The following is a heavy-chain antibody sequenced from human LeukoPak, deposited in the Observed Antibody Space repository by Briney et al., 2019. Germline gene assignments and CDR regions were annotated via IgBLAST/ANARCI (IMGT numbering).Heavy chain of an antibody. CDR3: ARGRETWIWECGEFDY. CDR2: ISSSGSTI. D-gene: IGHD5-12*01. V-gene: IGHV3-48*03. Sequence: VGSLRLSCAASGFTFSSYEMNWVRQAPGKGLEWVSYISSSGSTIYYADSVKGRFIISRDNAKNSLYLQMNSLRAEDTAVYYCARGRETWIWECGEFDYWGQGTLVTVSS. J-gene: IGHJ4*02. CDR1: GFTFSSYE.